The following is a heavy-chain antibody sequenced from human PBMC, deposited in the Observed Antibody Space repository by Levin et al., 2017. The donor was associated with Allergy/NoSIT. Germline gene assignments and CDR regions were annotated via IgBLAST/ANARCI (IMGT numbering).Heavy chain of an antibody. D-gene: IGHD2-2*02. CDR1: GFTFSSYA. Sequence: PGASVKVSCAASGFTFSSYAMSWVRQAPGKGLEWVSAISGSGGSTYYADSVKGRFTISRDNSKNTLYLQMNSLRAEDTAVYYCAKVGSGCSSTSCYIWGFDYWGQGTLVTVSS. CDR2: ISGSGGST. J-gene: IGHJ4*02. CDR3: AKVGSGCSSTSCYIWGFDY. V-gene: IGHV3-23*01.